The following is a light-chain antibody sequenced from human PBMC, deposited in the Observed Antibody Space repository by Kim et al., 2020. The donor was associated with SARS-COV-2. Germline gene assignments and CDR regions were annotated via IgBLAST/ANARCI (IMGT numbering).Light chain of an antibody. CDR3: SSHTTSSTYV. CDR2: DVR. Sequence: GQSITVSCTGTSRDVGYYNSVSGYQQHPGKAPTLIIYDVRERAAGVSNRFSGSQSGNTASLTISGLRAEDEADYYCSSHTTSSTYVFGLGTKVTVL. CDR1: SRDVGYYNS. J-gene: IGLJ1*01. V-gene: IGLV2-14*04.